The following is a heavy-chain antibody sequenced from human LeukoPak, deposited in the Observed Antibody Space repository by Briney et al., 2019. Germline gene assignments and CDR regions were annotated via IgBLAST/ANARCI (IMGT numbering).Heavy chain of an antibody. CDR2: FDPEDGET. J-gene: IGHJ5*02. CDR3: ATRRIMVYAIGHDWFDP. CDR1: GYTLTELS. V-gene: IGHV1-24*01. D-gene: IGHD2-8*01. Sequence: AAVKVSCKVSGYTLTELSMHWVRQAPGKGLEWMGGFDPEDGETIYAQKFQGRVTMTEDTSTDTAYMELSSLRSEDTAVYYCATRRIMVYAIGHDWFDPWGQGTLVTVSS.